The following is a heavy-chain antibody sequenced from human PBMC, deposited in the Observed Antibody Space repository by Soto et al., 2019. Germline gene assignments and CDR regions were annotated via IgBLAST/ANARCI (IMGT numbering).Heavy chain of an antibody. V-gene: IGHV1-2*04. D-gene: IGHD2-2*01. CDR2: INPNSGGT. CDR1: GYTFTGYY. J-gene: IGHJ6*03. CDR3: AREGSYCSSTSCYFYYMDV. Sequence: ASVKVSCKASGYTFTGYYMHWVRQAPGQGLEWMGWINPNSGGTNYAQKFQGWVTMTRDTSISTAYMELSRLRSDDTAVYYCAREGSYCSSTSCYFYYMDVWGKGTTITVSS.